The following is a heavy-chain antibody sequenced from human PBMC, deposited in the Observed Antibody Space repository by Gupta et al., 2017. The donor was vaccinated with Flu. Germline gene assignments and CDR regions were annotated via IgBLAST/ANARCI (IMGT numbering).Heavy chain of an antibody. D-gene: IGHD3-9*01. CDR2: LDYNGRT. J-gene: IGHJ4*02. V-gene: IGHV4-39*01. Sequence: QLQESGPGLVKPAETLSLTCSVSGASIKWNAWYWGWVRQTPGKGLEWVLSLDYNGRTYRNPSLNSRVTMSVDPAKKQFSLKLTGVTASDTAVYYCASSGSYDVFDTWGQGIRVTVSS. CDR3: ASSGSYDVFDT. CDR1: GASIKWNAWY.